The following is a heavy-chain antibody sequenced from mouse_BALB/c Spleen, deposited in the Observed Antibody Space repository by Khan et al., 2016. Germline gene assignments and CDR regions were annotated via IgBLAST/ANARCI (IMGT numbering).Heavy chain of an antibody. J-gene: IGHJ4*01. V-gene: IGHV1-9*01. D-gene: IGHD2-10*01. Sequence: QVQLQQSGAELMKPGASVKISCKATGYRFSSYWIEWVKQRPGHGLEWIGEILPGNGSTNYNGKFKGKATFTADTSSNTAYMQLSSLTSEDSAVYCCARGAALLENAMDYWGQGTSATVSS. CDR1: GYRFSSYW. CDR3: ARGAALLENAMDY. CDR2: ILPGNGST.